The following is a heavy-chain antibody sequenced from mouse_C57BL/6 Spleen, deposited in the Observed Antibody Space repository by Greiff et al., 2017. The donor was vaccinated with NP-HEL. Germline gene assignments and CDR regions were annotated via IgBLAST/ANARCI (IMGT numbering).Heavy chain of an antibody. Sequence: EVKLVESGGDLVKPGGSLKLSCAASGFTFSSYGMSWVRQTPDKRLEWVATISSGGSYTYYPDSVKGRFTISRDNAKNTLYLQMSSLKSEDTAMYYCASIMDYWGQGTSVTVSS. CDR3: ASIMDY. V-gene: IGHV5-6*01. CDR1: GFTFSSYG. J-gene: IGHJ4*01. CDR2: ISSGGSYT.